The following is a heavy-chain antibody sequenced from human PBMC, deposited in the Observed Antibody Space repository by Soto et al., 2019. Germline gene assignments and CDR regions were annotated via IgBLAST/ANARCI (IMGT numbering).Heavy chain of an antibody. CDR2: IRSKAYGGTT. CDR3: TTDDYGDYDYYYMDV. CDR1: GFTFGDYA. V-gene: IGHV3-49*03. D-gene: IGHD4-17*01. Sequence: GGSLRLSCTASGFTFGDYAMSWFRQAPGKGLEWVGFIRSKAYGGTTEYAAYVKGRFTISRDDSKSIAYLQMNSLKTEDKAVYYCTTDDYGDYDYYYMDVWGKGTTVTVSS. J-gene: IGHJ6*03.